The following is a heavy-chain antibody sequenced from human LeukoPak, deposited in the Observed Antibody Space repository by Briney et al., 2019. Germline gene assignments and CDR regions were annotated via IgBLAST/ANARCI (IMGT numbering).Heavy chain of an antibody. Sequence: GGSLRLSCAASGFTFGTYAMHWVRQAPGKGLEGVAVILSDGSIQNSADSVRGRFIISRDNSKNTLFLQMNRLRTEDTAVYYCARGAILGGYNLIDDWGQGTLVTVSS. CDR3: ARGAILGGYNLIDD. CDR1: GFTFGTYA. D-gene: IGHD1-26*01. CDR2: ILSDGSIQ. J-gene: IGHJ4*02. V-gene: IGHV3-30*04.